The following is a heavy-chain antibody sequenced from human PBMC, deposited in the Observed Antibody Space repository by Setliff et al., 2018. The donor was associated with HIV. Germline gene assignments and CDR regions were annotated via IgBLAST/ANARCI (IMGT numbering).Heavy chain of an antibody. D-gene: IGHD5-18*01. J-gene: IGHJ4*02. Sequence: PSETLSLTCSVSRDSLGSHYWSWVRQPPGKGLEWIGSIYYSGSTNYNPSLKSRVTISVDTSKNQFSLKLSSVTAADTAVYYCARGGYPGLLDYWGQGTLVTVSS. CDR3: ARGGYPGLLDY. CDR2: IYYSGST. CDR1: RDSLGSHY. V-gene: IGHV4-59*11.